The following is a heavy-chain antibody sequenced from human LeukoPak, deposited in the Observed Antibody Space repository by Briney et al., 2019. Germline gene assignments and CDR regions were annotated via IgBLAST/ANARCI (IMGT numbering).Heavy chain of an antibody. CDR2: IYYSGST. D-gene: IGHD4-17*01. V-gene: IGHV4-59*12. Sequence: PSETLSLTCTVSGGSISSYYWNWIRQPPGKGLEWIGYIYYSGSTNYNPSLKSRVTISVDTSKNQFSLKLSSVTAADTAVYYCARPTTVTTHYFQHWGQGTLVTVSS. CDR3: ARPTTVTTHYFQH. J-gene: IGHJ1*01. CDR1: GGSISSYY.